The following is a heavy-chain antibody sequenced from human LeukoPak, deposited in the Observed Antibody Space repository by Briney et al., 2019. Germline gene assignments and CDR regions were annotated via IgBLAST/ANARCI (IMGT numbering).Heavy chain of an antibody. CDR1: GGSFSSTSSY. Sequence: SETLSLTCTVSGGSFSSTSSYWVRHRQPPGKGLEWIGSMIYTGNTFYNPSLKGRVTVSVDTSKNQFSLTLRFATAADTAVYYCARGQRVPAVSFSSWFDPWGQGTLVTVSS. CDR2: MIYTGNT. D-gene: IGHD3-10*01. CDR3: ARGQRVPAVSFSSWFDP. J-gene: IGHJ5*02. V-gene: IGHV4-39*01.